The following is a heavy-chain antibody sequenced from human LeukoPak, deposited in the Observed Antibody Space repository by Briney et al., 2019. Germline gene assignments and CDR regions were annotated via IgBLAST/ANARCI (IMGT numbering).Heavy chain of an antibody. CDR1: GFTFSNYW. V-gene: IGHV3-74*01. Sequence: QAGGSLRLSCAASGFTFSNYWMHWVRQAPGKGLVWVSRINMDGSITSYADSVKGRFIISRDNAKSTLYLQMSSLRAESTAVYYCAREYGYNTAHFDYWGQGTLVTVSS. D-gene: IGHD5-24*01. J-gene: IGHJ4*02. CDR3: AREYGYNTAHFDY. CDR2: INMDGSIT.